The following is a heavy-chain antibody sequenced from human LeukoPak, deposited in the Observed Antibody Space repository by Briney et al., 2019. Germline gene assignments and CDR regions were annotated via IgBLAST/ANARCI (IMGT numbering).Heavy chain of an antibody. CDR2: IKQDGSEI. Sequence: PGGSLRLSCGVSGFTFSNYWMYWVRQAPGKGLEWVANIKQDGSEIFYLDSVKGRFTISRDNTKNSLYLQMNSLRGDDTAVYFCVRDSGYDRYYFDRWGQGTLVIVSS. V-gene: IGHV3-7*01. J-gene: IGHJ4*02. CDR1: GFTFSNYW. CDR3: VRDSGYDRYYFDR. D-gene: IGHD5-12*01.